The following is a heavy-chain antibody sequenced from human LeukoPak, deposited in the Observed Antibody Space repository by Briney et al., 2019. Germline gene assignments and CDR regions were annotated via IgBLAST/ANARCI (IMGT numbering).Heavy chain of an antibody. CDR3: TRLWSTDCNGGSCPHQPNY. D-gene: IGHD2-15*01. CDR1: GGSISSSAYH. CDR2: IYYSGRT. J-gene: IGHJ4*02. Sequence: PSETLSLTCTVSGGSISSSAYHWGWIRQPPGKGLEWIGSIYYSGRTFYNLSLKSRVTISVGTSKNQFSLNLRSVTAADTALYYCTRLWSTDCNGGSCPHQPNYWGRGTLVTVSS. V-gene: IGHV4-39*01.